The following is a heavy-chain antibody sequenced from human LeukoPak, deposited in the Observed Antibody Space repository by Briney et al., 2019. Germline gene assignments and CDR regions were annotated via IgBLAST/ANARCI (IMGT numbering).Heavy chain of an antibody. Sequence: ASVKVSCKASGYTFTSYGISWVRQAPGQGLEWVGWISAHNGNTNYAQKLQGRVTMTRDTTISTAYMELSMLRSDDTAVYYCARVSNYDSSSYYYWGQGTLVTVSS. CDR3: ARVSNYDSSSYYY. CDR2: ISAHNGNT. V-gene: IGHV1-18*01. J-gene: IGHJ4*02. CDR1: GYTFTSYG. D-gene: IGHD3-22*01.